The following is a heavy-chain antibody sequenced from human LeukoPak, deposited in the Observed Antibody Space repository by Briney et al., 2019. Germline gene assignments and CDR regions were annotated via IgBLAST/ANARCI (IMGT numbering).Heavy chain of an antibody. Sequence: GGSLRLSCAASGFTFSSYSMNWVRQAPGKGLEWVSYISTTGSTIYYADSVKGRFTISRDNAKNSLYLQMNSLRAEDTAVYYCARGGQGYDLNWSDPWGQGTLVTVSS. D-gene: IGHD3-3*01. CDR1: GFTFSSYS. CDR2: ISTTGSTI. CDR3: ARGGQGYDLNWSDP. V-gene: IGHV3-48*01. J-gene: IGHJ5*02.